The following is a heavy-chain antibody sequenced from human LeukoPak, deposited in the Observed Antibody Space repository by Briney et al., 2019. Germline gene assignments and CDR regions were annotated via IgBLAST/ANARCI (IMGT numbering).Heavy chain of an antibody. D-gene: IGHD2-15*01. CDR2: ISGSGGST. J-gene: IGHJ4*02. Sequence: GGSLRLSCAASGFTFSSYAMSWVRQAPGKGLEWVSAISGSGGSTYYADSVKGRFTISRDNSKNTLYLQMNSLRAEDTAVYYCAKDRGGGYCSGGSCRLVWYFDYWGQGTLVTVSS. CDR1: GFTFSSYA. V-gene: IGHV3-23*01. CDR3: AKDRGGGYCSGGSCRLVWYFDY.